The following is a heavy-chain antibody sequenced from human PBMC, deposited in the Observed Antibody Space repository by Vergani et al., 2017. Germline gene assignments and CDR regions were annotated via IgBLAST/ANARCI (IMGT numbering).Heavy chain of an antibody. CDR2: ISAYNGNT. V-gene: IGHV1-18*01. D-gene: IGHD1-26*01. CDR1: GYTFTSYG. Sequence: QVQLVQSGAEVKKPGASVKVSCKASGYTFTSYGISWVRQAPGQGLEWMGWISAYNGNTNYAQQLQGRVTITTNTSTSTAFMELRSLGSDDTAVYYCARDVGWFDPWGQGTLVTVSS. J-gene: IGHJ5*02. CDR3: ARDVGWFDP.